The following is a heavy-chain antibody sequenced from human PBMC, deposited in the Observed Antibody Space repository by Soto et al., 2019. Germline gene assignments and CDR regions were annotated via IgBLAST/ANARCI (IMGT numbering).Heavy chain of an antibody. D-gene: IGHD4-17*01. Sequence: ASETLSLTCTVSGGSISRSSYCWGWIRQPPGKGLEWIGSIYYSGSTYYNPSLKSRVTISVDTSKNQFSLKLSSVTAADTAVYYCARHDYGGFGLWGQGTLVTVSS. CDR2: IYYSGST. V-gene: IGHV4-39*01. CDR3: ARHDYGGFGL. CDR1: GGSISRSSYC. J-gene: IGHJ4*02.